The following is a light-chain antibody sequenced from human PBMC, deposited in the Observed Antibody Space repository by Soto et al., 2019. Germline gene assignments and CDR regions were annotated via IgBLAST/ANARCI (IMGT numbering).Light chain of an antibody. J-gene: IGLJ1*01. CDR1: SSDVGSYNL. Sequence: QSVLTQPASVSGSPGQSITISCTGTSSDVGSYNLVSWYQQYPGKAPKLMIYEVNKRPSGVSNRLSGSKSGNTASLTISGLQAEDEADYYCSSYAGSSTYVFGTGTKVTVL. CDR2: EVN. CDR3: SSYAGSSTYV. V-gene: IGLV2-23*02.